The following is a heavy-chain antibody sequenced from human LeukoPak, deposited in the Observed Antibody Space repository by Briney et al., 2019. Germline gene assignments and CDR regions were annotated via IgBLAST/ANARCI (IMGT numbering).Heavy chain of an antibody. CDR3: AKEDSRGHWFDY. CDR1: GGTFSSYA. Sequence: SVKVSCKASGGTFSSYAISWVRQAPGQGLEWMGRIIPILGIANYAQKFQGRVTITADKSTSTAYMELSSLRSEDTAIYYCAKEDSRGHWFDYWGQGTLVTVSS. D-gene: IGHD3-22*01. CDR2: IIPILGIA. V-gene: IGHV1-69*04. J-gene: IGHJ4*02.